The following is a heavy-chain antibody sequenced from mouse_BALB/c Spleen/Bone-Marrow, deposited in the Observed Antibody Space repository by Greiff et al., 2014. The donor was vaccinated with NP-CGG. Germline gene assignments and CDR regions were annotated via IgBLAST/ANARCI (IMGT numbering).Heavy chain of an antibody. CDR3: ARFLDYDGGDWYFDV. D-gene: IGHD2-4*01. CDR2: IWGGGST. CDR1: GFSLSRYS. Sequence: VKLMESGPGLVAPSQSLSITCTVSGFSLSRYSVHWVRQPPGKGLKWLGMIWGGGSTDYNSALKSRLSISKDNSKSQVFLKMNSLQTDDTAMYYCARFLDYDGGDWYFDVWGAGTTATVSS. V-gene: IGHV2-6-4*01. J-gene: IGHJ1*01.